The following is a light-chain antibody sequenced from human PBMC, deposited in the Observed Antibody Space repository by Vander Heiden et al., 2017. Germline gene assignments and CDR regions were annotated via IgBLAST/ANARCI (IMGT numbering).Light chain of an antibody. CDR2: DVS. CDR1: TSDIGAYNF. CDR3: TAYTTSGTLL. J-gene: IGLJ1*01. Sequence: QSALTQPASVSGSPGQSITISCTGTTSDIGAYNFVSSYQQHPGKAPRLIIYDVSNRPSGVSSRFSGSKSANTASLTISGLQSDDEADYYCTAYTTSGTLLFGTGTEVTVL. V-gene: IGLV2-14*03.